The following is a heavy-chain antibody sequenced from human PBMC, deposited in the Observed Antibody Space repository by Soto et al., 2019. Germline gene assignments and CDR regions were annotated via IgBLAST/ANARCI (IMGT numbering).Heavy chain of an antibody. CDR1: GASISTSVYY. CDR2: VYYGGGT. V-gene: IGHV4-39*01. CDR3: ATLVDVVTR. D-gene: IGHD5-12*01. Sequence: QLQLQESGPGLVKPSETLSLTCTVSGASISTSVYYWGWIRQPPGKGLEWIGNVYYGGGTYYNPSLKGRVSISVDTSKNQFSVKVTSVTAADTAVYYCATLVDVVTRWGQGTMVTVSS. J-gene: IGHJ4*02.